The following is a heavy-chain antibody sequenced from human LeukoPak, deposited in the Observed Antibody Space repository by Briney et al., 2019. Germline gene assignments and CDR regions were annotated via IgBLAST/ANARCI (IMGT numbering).Heavy chain of an antibody. Sequence: SVKVSCKASGGTFSSYAISWVRQAPGQGLEWMGGIIPIFGTANYAQKFQGRVTITADESTSTAYMELSSLRSEDTAVYYCARGDPIAAASKLFDYWGQGTLVTVSS. D-gene: IGHD6-13*01. CDR1: GGTFSSYA. V-gene: IGHV1-69*13. J-gene: IGHJ4*02. CDR3: ARGDPIAAASKLFDY. CDR2: IIPIFGTA.